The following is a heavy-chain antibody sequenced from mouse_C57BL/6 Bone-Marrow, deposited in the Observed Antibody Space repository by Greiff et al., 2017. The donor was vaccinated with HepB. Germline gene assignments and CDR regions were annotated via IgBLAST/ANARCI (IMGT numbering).Heavy chain of an antibody. J-gene: IGHJ1*03. CDR2: IDPANGNT. D-gene: IGHD2-3*01. V-gene: IGHV14-3*01. CDR1: GFNIKNTY. CDR3: ARYDGYSWYFDV. Sequence: DVKLQESVAELVRPGASVKLSCTASGFNIKNTYMHWVKQRPEQGLEWIGRIDPANGNTKYAPKFQGKAPITADTSSNTAYRQLSSLTSEDTAIYYCARYDGYSWYFDVWGTGTTVTVSS.